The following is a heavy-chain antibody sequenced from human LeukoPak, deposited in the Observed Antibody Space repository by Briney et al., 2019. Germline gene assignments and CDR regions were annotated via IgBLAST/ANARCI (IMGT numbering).Heavy chain of an antibody. Sequence: SETLSLTCTVSGGTISSSSYYWGWIRQPPGKGLEWIGSIYYSGSTYYNPSLKSRVTISVDTSKNQFSLKLSSVTAADTAVYYCARGIAAEPNFDYWGQGTLVTVSS. J-gene: IGHJ4*02. D-gene: IGHD6-13*01. CDR3: ARGIAAEPNFDY. CDR2: IYYSGST. CDR1: GGTISSSSYY. V-gene: IGHV4-39*07.